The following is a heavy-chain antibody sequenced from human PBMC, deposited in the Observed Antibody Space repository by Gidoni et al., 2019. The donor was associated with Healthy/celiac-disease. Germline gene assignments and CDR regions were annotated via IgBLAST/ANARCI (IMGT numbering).Heavy chain of an antibody. CDR3: ARSRPEYYDFWSGYYPPAGPPEFDY. J-gene: IGHJ4*02. V-gene: IGHV3-7*01. CDR2: IKQDGSEK. CDR1: GFTFSSYW. D-gene: IGHD3-3*01. Sequence: EVQLVESGGGLVQPGGSLRLSCAASGFTFSSYWMSWVRQAPGKGVEWGANIKQDGSEKYYVDSVKGRFTISRDNAKNSLYLQMNSLRAEDTAVYYCARSRPEYYDFWSGYYPPAGPPEFDYWGQGTLVTVSS.